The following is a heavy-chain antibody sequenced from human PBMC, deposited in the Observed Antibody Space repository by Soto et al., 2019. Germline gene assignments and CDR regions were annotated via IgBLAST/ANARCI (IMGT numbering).Heavy chain of an antibody. CDR2: IYYSGST. CDR1: GGSISSYY. V-gene: IGHV4-59*01. Sequence: QVQLQESGPGLVKPSETLSLTCTVSGGSISSYYWSWIRQPPGKGLEWIGYIYYSGSTNYNPTLKSRVTISVDTSKNPFSLKLRSVTAADTAVYYCARGEERVAMLSGYWGQGTLVTVSS. D-gene: IGHD3-16*01. CDR3: ARGEERVAMLSGY. J-gene: IGHJ4*02.